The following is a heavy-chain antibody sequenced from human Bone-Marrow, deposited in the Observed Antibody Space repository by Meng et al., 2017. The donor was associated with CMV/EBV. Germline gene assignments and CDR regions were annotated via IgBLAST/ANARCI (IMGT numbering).Heavy chain of an antibody. V-gene: IGHV3-20*01. CDR2: INWNGGNT. D-gene: IGHD4-11*01. CDR3: ARALDYSNYYGMDV. J-gene: IGHJ6*02. Sequence: GESLKISCVASGFRFDDYGMTWVRQAPGKGLEWVSGINWNGGNTGYADSVKGRFTISRDNAKNSLYLQMNSLRAEDTALYHCARALDYSNYYGMDVWGQGTTVTVSS. CDR1: GFRFDDYG.